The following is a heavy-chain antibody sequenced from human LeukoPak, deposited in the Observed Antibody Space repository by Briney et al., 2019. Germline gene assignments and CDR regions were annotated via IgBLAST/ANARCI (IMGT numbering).Heavy chain of an antibody. CDR3: AKDRMATVVTLRAGLIDY. J-gene: IGHJ4*02. CDR2: ISGSGGST. V-gene: IGHV3-23*01. D-gene: IGHD4-23*01. CDR1: AFTFSNYA. Sequence: PGGSLRLSCAASAFTFSNYAMSWVRQAPGKGLEWVSAISGSGGSTYYADSVKGRFTISRDNSKNTLYLQMNSLRAEDTAVYYCAKDRMATVVTLRAGLIDYWGQGTLVTVSS.